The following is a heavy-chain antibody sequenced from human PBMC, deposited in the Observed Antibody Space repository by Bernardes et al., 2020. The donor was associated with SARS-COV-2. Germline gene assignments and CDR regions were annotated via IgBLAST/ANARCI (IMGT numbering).Heavy chain of an antibody. CDR1: GFTFSSYG. CDR2: IWYDGSNK. J-gene: IGHJ4*02. Sequence: SLSLSCAASGFTFSSYGMHWVRQAPGKGLEWVAVIWYDGSNKYYADSVKGRFTISRDNSKNTLYLQMNSLRAEDTAVYYCARDPGEQQLVLDYFDYWGQGTLVTVSS. D-gene: IGHD6-13*01. CDR3: ARDPGEQQLVLDYFDY. V-gene: IGHV3-33*01.